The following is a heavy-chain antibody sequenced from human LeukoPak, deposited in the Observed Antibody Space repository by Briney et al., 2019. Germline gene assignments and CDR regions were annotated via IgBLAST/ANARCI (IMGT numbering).Heavy chain of an antibody. CDR3: ARGGRRGLYGLDV. V-gene: IGHV4-4*07. J-gene: IGHJ6*02. Sequence: SETLSLTCTVSGCSISSYSWSWIRQPAGKGLEWIGRIYASGSTNYNPSLQSPVTMSIDTSKNQFSLKLSSVTAADTAVYYCARGGRRGLYGLDVWGQGTSVTVSS. D-gene: IGHD2-15*01. CDR1: GCSISSYS. CDR2: IYASGST.